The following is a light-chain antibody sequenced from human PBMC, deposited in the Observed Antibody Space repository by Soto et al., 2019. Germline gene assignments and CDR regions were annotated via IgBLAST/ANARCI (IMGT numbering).Light chain of an antibody. CDR3: CSYAGSDILI. Sequence: QSALTQPASVSGSPGQSITISCTGTSSDVGAYNYVSWYQRHPGKAPKLIISGVTKRPSGVPDRFSGSKSGNTASLTISGLQAEDEADYDCCSYAGSDILIFGGGTKLTVL. J-gene: IGLJ2*01. V-gene: IGLV2-11*01. CDR1: SSDVGAYNY. CDR2: GVT.